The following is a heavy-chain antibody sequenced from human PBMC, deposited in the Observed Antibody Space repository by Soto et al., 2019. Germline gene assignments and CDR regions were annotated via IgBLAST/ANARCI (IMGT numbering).Heavy chain of an antibody. J-gene: IGHJ6*02. Sequence: QVQLQESGPGLVRPSETLSLICTVSGGSISSYYWSWIRQPPGKGLEWIGYIYYSGTTRYNPSLRRRVPRSVDPPKNQSSLKLSSLTAADTAVYPCARHVPYCSDSSHCAYGLDVWGQGTTVTVSS. D-gene: IGHD2-15*01. CDR2: IYYSGTT. CDR1: GGSISSYY. V-gene: IGHV4-59*08. CDR3: ARHVPYCSDSSHCAYGLDV.